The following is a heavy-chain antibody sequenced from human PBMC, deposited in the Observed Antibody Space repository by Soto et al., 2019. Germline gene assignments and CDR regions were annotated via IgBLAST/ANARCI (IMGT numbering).Heavy chain of an antibody. D-gene: IGHD1-7*01. CDR3: ARSLTGTYGAFDL. V-gene: IGHV3-74*01. CDR1: EFTFRSYW. Sequence: PGGSLRLSCAASEFTFRSYWMHWVRQSPGKGLVWVSRISGDGISTNYADSVKGRFTISRDDAKNTVYLQIDSLRAEDTAVYYCARSLTGTYGAFDLWGQGTLVTV. CDR2: ISGDGIST. J-gene: IGHJ3*01.